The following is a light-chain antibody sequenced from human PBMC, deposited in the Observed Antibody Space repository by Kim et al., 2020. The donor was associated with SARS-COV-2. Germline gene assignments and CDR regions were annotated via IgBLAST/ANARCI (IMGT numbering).Light chain of an antibody. Sequence: ASVGDRVTITCRASQNIDNFLNWFQQKPGKAPNLLIYVASSLQGGVPSRFSATGSGTDFTLTISSLQPEDFATFYCQQTFNTPPTFGPGTKVDIK. CDR1: QNIDNF. CDR3: QQTFNTPPT. J-gene: IGKJ1*01. V-gene: IGKV1-39*01. CDR2: VAS.